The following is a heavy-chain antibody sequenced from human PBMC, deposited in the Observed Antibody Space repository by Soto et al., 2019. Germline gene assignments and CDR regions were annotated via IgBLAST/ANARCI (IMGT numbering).Heavy chain of an antibody. Sequence: GGSLRLSCAASGFTFTNYALNWVRQAPGKGLEWVSTITGGGGGRTNYADSVKGRVTISRDNSKNTLYLQMNSLRAEDTAVYYCAREPPQRGNALEMSGQGTMVAVSS. J-gene: IGHJ3*02. CDR2: ITGGGGGRT. V-gene: IGHV3-23*01. CDR1: GFTFTNYA. CDR3: AREPPQRGNALEM. D-gene: IGHD3-10*01.